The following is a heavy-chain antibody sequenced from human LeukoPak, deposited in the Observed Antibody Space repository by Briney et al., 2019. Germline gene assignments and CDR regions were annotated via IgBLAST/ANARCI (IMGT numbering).Heavy chain of an antibody. D-gene: IGHD2-2*01. CDR3: ARGGRRGTVVVPAAGFDP. Sequence: SETLSLTCTVSGGSISSYYWSWIRQPPGKGLEWIGYIYYSGSTNYNPSLKSRVTISVDTSKNQFSLKLSSVTAADTAVYYCARGGRRGTVVVPAAGFDPWGQGTLVIVSS. V-gene: IGHV4-59*01. CDR2: IYYSGST. J-gene: IGHJ5*02. CDR1: GGSISSYY.